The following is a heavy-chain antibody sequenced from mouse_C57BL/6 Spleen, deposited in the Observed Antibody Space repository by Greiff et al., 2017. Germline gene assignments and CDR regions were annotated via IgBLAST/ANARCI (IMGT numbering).Heavy chain of an antibody. CDR3: ARSDYYGSSYYFDY. CDR1: GYTFTSYW. CDR2: IDPSSGGT. Sequence: QVLLQQPGAELVKPGASVKLSCKASGYTFTSYWMHWVTQRPGRGLEWIGRIDPSSGGTKYNEKFKSKATLTVDKPSSTAYMQLSSLTSEDSAVYYCARSDYYGSSYYFDYWGQGTTLTVSS. J-gene: IGHJ2*01. V-gene: IGHV1-72*01. D-gene: IGHD1-1*01.